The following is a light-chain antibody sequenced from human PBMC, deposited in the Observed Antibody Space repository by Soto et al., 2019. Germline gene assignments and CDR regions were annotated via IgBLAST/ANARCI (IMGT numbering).Light chain of an antibody. CDR1: QSVSSN. V-gene: IGKV3-15*01. CDR3: QQYNNWPLR. CDR2: GAS. Sequence: EIVMTQSPATLSVSPGERATLSCRASQSVSSNLAWYQQKPGQAPRLLIYGASTRATGIPARFSGSGSGTEFTLTISSLQSEDFAVYYCQQYNNWPLRFGQGNKVEIK. J-gene: IGKJ1*01.